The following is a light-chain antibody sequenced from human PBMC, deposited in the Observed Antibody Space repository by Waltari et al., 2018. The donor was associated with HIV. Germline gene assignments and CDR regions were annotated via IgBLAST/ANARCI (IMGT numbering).Light chain of an antibody. CDR3: CSYAVNYTLV. CDR2: GGN. J-gene: IGLJ2*01. V-gene: IGLV2-11*01. Sequence: QSALPQPRYVSGSPGQSVTVYCTGTSRDVGGSNYAPWYQLHPGTAPILISDGGNKRASRVRDRGSGSESGDTASLTSSGVEAEEEADYDCCSYAVNYTLVFGGGTKLTVL. CDR1: SRDVGGSNY.